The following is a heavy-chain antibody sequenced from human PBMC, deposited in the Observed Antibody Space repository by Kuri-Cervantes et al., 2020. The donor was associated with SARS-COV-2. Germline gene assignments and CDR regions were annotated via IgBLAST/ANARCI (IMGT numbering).Heavy chain of an antibody. CDR1: GYTFTNYY. CDR3: ARDGRDGYSREFLTD. V-gene: IGHV1-46*01. CDR2: INPGGGAT. D-gene: IGHD5-24*01. Sequence: ASVKVSCKASGYTFTNYYIHWVRQAPGQGLEWMGIINPGGGATTYAQKFQGRVTMTRDTSTSTVYMELSSLRSEDTAVYFCARDGRDGYSREFLTDWGQGTLVTVSS. J-gene: IGHJ4*02.